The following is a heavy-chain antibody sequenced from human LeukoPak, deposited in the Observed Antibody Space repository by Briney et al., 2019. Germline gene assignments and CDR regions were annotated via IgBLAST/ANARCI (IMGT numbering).Heavy chain of an antibody. J-gene: IGHJ4*02. CDR2: IKQDGSEK. Sequence: PGGSLRLSCAASGFTLSSYWMSWVRQALAKGLEWVENIKQDGSEKYYVDSVKGRFTTSRDNAKNSLYLQMNSLRSEDTVVYYCARDRYYYGSGSYYSKLDYWGQGTLVTVSS. CDR3: ARDRYYYGSGSYYSKLDY. V-gene: IGHV3-7*01. CDR1: GFTLSSYW. D-gene: IGHD3-10*01.